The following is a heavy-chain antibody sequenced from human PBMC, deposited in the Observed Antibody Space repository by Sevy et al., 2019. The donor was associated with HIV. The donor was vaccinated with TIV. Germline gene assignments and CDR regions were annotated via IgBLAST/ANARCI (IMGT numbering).Heavy chain of an antibody. D-gene: IGHD2-8*01. CDR3: AKDKGYCTNGVCYTSYYYYGMDV. CDR2: ISWNSGSI. V-gene: IGHV3-9*01. Sequence: GGSPRLSCAASGFTFDDYAMHWVRQAPGKGLEWVSGISWNSGSIGYANSVKGRFTISRDNAKNSLYLQMNSLRAEDTALYYCAKDKGYCTNGVCYTSYYYYGMDVWGQGTTVTVSS. CDR1: GFTFDDYA. J-gene: IGHJ6*02.